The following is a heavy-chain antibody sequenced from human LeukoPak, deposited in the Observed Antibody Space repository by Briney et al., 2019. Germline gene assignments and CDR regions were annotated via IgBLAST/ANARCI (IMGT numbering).Heavy chain of an antibody. V-gene: IGHV4-4*07. CDR3: ARASLPVAGRFWFDP. CDR1: GGSISSYY. Sequence: SETLSLTCTVSGGSISSYYWSWIRQPAGKGLEWIGRIYTSGSTNYTPSLKSRVTMSVDTSKNQFSLKLSSVTAADTAVYYCARASLPVAGRFWFDPWGQGTLVTVSS. J-gene: IGHJ5*02. CDR2: IYTSGST. D-gene: IGHD6-19*01.